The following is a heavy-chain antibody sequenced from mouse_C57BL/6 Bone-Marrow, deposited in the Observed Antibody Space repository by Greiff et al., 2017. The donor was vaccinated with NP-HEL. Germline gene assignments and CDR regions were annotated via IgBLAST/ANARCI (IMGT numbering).Heavy chain of an antibody. CDR3: TRLNYGSSYGFAY. J-gene: IGHJ3*01. V-gene: IGHV1-15*01. Sequence: VQRVESGAELVRPGASVTLSCKASGYTFTDYEMHWVKQTPVHGLEWIGAIDPETGGTAYNQKFKGKVILTADKSSSTAYMELRSLTSEDSAVYYCTRLNYGSSYGFAYWGQGTLVTVSA. CDR1: GYTFTDYE. D-gene: IGHD1-1*01. CDR2: IDPETGGT.